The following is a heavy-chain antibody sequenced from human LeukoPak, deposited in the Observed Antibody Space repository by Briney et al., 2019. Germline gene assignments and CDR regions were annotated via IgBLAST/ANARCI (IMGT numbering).Heavy chain of an antibody. Sequence: SETLSLTYTVSGGSISSGDYYWSWIRQPPGKGLEWIGYIYYSGSTYHNPSLKSRVTISVDTSKNQFSLKLSSVTAADTAVYYCARGFDYGDYAWFDPWGQGTLVTVSS. CDR1: GGSISSGDYY. CDR3: ARGFDYGDYAWFDP. CDR2: IYYSGST. D-gene: IGHD4-17*01. J-gene: IGHJ5*02. V-gene: IGHV4-30-4*01.